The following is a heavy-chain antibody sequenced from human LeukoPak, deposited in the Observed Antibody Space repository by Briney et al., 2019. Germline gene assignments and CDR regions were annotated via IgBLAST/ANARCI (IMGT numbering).Heavy chain of an antibody. CDR1: GYTSTSYD. Sequence: ASVKVSCKASGYTSTSYDINWVRQATGQGLEWMGWMNPNSGNTGYAQKFQGRVTMTRNTSISTAYMELSSLRSEDTAVHYCARVEYSSYYYYGMDVWGQGTTVTVSS. V-gene: IGHV1-8*01. CDR2: MNPNSGNT. CDR3: ARVEYSSYYYYGMDV. J-gene: IGHJ6*02. D-gene: IGHD6-6*01.